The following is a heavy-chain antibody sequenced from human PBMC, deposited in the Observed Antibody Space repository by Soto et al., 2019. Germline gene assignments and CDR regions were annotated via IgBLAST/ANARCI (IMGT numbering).Heavy chain of an antibody. CDR3: AKGVADSSGWYLDY. CDR2: ISYDGSNK. V-gene: IGHV3-30*18. D-gene: IGHD6-19*01. CDR1: GFTFSSYG. J-gene: IGHJ4*02. Sequence: GGSLRLSCAASGFTFSSYGMHWVRQAPGKGLEWVAVISYDGSNKYYADSVKGRFTISRDNSKNTLYLQMNSLRAEDTVVYYCAKGVADSSGWYLDYWGQGTLVTVSS.